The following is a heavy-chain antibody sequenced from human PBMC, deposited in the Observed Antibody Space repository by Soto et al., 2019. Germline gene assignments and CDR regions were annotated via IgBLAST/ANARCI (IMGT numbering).Heavy chain of an antibody. D-gene: IGHD5-18*01. CDR2: INAGNGNT. Sequence: QVQLVQSGAEVKKPGASVKVSCKASGYTFTSYAMHWVRQAPGQRLEWMGWINAGNGNTKYSQKFQGRVTITRDTSASTAYMERSSRRSEDTAVYYCAREPGYSYGYNWGKGPLFTVSS. CDR1: GYTFTSYA. CDR3: AREPGYSYGYN. J-gene: IGHJ4*02. V-gene: IGHV1-3*01.